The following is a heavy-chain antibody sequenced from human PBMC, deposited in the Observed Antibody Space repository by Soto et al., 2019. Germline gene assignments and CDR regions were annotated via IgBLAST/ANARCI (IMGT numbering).Heavy chain of an antibody. D-gene: IGHD5-12*01. Sequence: GGSLRLSCAASGFTFSSYAMSWVRQAPGKGLEWVSAISGSGGSTYYADSVKGRFTISRDNSKNTLYLQMNSLRAEDTAVYYCAKDVDGYYYYYGMDVWGQGTTVTVSS. CDR3: AKDVDGYYYYYGMDV. V-gene: IGHV3-23*01. CDR2: ISGSGGST. CDR1: GFTFSSYA. J-gene: IGHJ6*02.